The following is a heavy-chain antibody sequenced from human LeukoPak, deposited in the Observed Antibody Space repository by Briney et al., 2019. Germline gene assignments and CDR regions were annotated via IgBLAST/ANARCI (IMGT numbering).Heavy chain of an antibody. D-gene: IGHD2-2*01. CDR1: GRSISSYY. J-gene: IGHJ5*02. Sequence: PSETLSLTCTVSGRSISSYYWSWIPQPPGKGLEWIAYIYYSGSTNYNPSLKSRVTISVDTSKNQFSLKLSSVTAADTAVYYCARVSDTVVVPAEFDPWGQGTLVTVSS. CDR3: ARVSDTVVVPAEFDP. CDR2: IYYSGST. V-gene: IGHV4-59*01.